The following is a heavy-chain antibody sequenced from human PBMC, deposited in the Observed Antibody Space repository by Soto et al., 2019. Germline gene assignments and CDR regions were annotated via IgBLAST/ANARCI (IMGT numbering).Heavy chain of an antibody. J-gene: IGHJ6*02. CDR3: ARGSVWGSSGWFGGMDV. CDR2: IYHSGST. V-gene: IGHV4-4*02. Sequence: NPSETLSLTCAVSGGSISSSNWWSWVRQPPGKGLEWIGEIYHSGSTNYNPSLKSRVTISVDKSKNQFSLKLSSVTAADTAVYYCARGSVWGSSGWFGGMDVWGQGTTVTVSS. CDR1: GGSISSSNW. D-gene: IGHD6-19*01.